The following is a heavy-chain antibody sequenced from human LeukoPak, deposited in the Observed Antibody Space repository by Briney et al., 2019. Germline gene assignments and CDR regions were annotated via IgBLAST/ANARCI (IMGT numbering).Heavy chain of an antibody. CDR1: GGSISSGDYY. CDR2: IYYSGST. Sequence: SQTLSLTCTVSGGSISSGDYYWSWIRQPPGKGLEWIGYIYYSGSTYSNPSLKSRVTISVDTSKNQFSLKLSSVTAADTAVYYCASHPYYYDSSASFDYWGQGTLVTVSS. V-gene: IGHV4-30-4*01. D-gene: IGHD3-22*01. J-gene: IGHJ4*02. CDR3: ASHPYYYDSSASFDY.